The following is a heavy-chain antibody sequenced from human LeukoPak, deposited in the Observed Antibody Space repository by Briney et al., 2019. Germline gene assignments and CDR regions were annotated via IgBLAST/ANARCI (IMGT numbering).Heavy chain of an antibody. CDR2: IYYSGST. V-gene: IGHV4-39*01. J-gene: IGHJ6*03. CDR3: ASQMAGFWSGYAYYYYYMAV. D-gene: IGHD3-3*01. Sequence: PSETLSLTCTVSGGSISSSSYYWGWIRQPPGKGLEWIGSIYYSGSTYYNPSLKSRVTISVDTSKNQFSLKLSSVTAADTAVYYCASQMAGFWSGYAYYYYYMAVWGKGTTVTVSS. CDR1: GGSISSSSYY.